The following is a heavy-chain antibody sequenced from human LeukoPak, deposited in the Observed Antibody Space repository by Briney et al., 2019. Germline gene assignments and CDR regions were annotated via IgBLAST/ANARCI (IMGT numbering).Heavy chain of an antibody. V-gene: IGHV4-30-4*01. D-gene: IGHD1-26*01. CDR2: IYYSRST. CDR1: GGSISSDDYY. Sequence: SETLSLTCTVSGGSISSDDYYWSWIRQPPGKGLEWIGYIYYSRSTYYNPSLKSRVTISVDTSKNQFSLKLSSVTAADTAVYYCARSSLVGATPPDSWGQGTLVTVSS. J-gene: IGHJ5*01. CDR3: ARSSLVGATPPDS.